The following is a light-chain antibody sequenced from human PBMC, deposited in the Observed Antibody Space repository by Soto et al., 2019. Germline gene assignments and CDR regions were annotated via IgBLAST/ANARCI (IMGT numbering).Light chain of an antibody. CDR2: SNN. J-gene: IGLJ3*02. V-gene: IGLV1-44*01. Sequence: QSVLTQPPSASGTPGQRVTISCSGSSSNIGSNTGNWYQQLPGTAPKLLIYSNNQRPSGVPDRFSGSKSGTSASLAISGLQYEDEADYYCAAWDDSLNGWVFGGGTTLTVL. CDR1: SSNIGSNT. CDR3: AAWDDSLNGWV.